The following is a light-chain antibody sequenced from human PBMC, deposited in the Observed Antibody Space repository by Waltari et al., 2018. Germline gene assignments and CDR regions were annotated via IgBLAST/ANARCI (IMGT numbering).Light chain of an antibody. V-gene: IGLV2-14*03. CDR2: DVS. J-gene: IGLJ2*01. CDR3: SSKTSSSTVV. Sequence: QSALTQPASVSGSPGQSITIPCTGTSSDVGGYNCVSWYQHHPGKAPKLLVFDVSNRPSGASNRFSGSKSGNTASLTIAGLQAGDEADYYCSSKTSSSTVVFGGGTKLTVL. CDR1: SSDVGGYNC.